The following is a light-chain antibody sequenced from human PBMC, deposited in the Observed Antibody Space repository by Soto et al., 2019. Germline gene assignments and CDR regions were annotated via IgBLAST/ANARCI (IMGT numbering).Light chain of an antibody. CDR2: GVS. CDR3: QQYGTSPWT. J-gene: IGKJ1*01. Sequence: EIVLTQSPGTLSLSPGERATLSCRASQSISSDYLAWYQQKPGQAPRLLIYGVSNRATGIPDRFSGSGSGTDFTLSITRLEPEDFAVYYCQQYGTSPWTFGQGTKVDIK. V-gene: IGKV3-20*01. CDR1: QSISSDY.